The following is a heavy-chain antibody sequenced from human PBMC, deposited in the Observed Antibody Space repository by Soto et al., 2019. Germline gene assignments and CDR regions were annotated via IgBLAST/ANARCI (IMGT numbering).Heavy chain of an antibody. CDR3: ARTSSYGDFSASIALGH. CDR2: IYWDDDK. Sequence: QITLKESGPTRVKPTQTLTLTCTFSGFSLSTSGVGLGWIRQPPGKALECLGYIYWDDDKRYSPSLKSRLSISKVISENRVVVTVSNMDTLYTATYYCARTSSYGDFSASIALGHWGEGNRVTFSS. CDR1: GFSLSTSGVG. V-gene: IGHV2-5*02. D-gene: IGHD2-21*01. J-gene: IGHJ4*02.